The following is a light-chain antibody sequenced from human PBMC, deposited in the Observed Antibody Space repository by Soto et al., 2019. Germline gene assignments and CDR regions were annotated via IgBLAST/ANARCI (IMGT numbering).Light chain of an antibody. CDR3: QQYSNWPSWT. V-gene: IGKV3-15*01. CDR1: QSVSSN. J-gene: IGKJ1*01. CDR2: GAS. Sequence: EILMTQSPATLSVSPGERATVSCRASQSVSSNLAWYQQKPGQAPGLLIYGASTRATGIPARFSGSGSGTEFTLTISSLQSEDFAVYYCQQYSNWPSWTFGQGTKVEIK.